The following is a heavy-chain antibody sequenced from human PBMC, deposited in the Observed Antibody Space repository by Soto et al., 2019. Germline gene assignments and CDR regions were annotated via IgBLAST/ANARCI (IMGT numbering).Heavy chain of an antibody. CDR1: GGSISSRSHY. J-gene: IGHJ4*02. V-gene: IGHV4-39*02. D-gene: IGHD3-9*01. Sequence: SETLSLTCTVSGGSISSRSHYWGWIRQPPGKGLEWIGNIYHSGSTYCNPSLKSRVTISVDTSNNQFSLKLSSVTAADTAVYYCARDSSVRYFDWPPLDYWGQGTQVTVSS. CDR3: ARDSSVRYFDWPPLDY. CDR2: IYHSGST.